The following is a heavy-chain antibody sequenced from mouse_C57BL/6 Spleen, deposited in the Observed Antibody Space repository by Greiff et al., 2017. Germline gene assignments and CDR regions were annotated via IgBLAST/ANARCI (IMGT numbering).Heavy chain of an antibody. CDR1: GYTFTSYW. CDR3: ARRAYDYDGYYAMDY. J-gene: IGHJ4*01. D-gene: IGHD2-4*01. V-gene: IGHV1-53*01. CDR2: INPSNGGT. Sequence: QVQLQQPGTELVKPGASVKLSCKASGYTFTSYWMHWVKQRPGQGLEWIGNINPSNGGTNYNEKFKSKATLTVDTSSSTAYMQLSSLTSEDSAVYYCARRAYDYDGYYAMDYGGQGTSVTVSS.